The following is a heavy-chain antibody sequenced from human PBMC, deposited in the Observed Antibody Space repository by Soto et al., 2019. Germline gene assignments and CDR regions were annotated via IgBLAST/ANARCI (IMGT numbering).Heavy chain of an antibody. J-gene: IGHJ4*02. V-gene: IGHV3-53*01. CDR3: AGGLLRGXLDY. CDR2: VYLGDST. Sequence: GGSLRLCCAGSGVAVRDYYMSWVRQAPGRGLEWVSVVYLGDSTFYADSVQGRFTIFRDDSKNTLYLQMNNLRAEDTAIYYCAGGLLRGXLDYCAPGTLVTVSS. D-gene: IGHD3-16*01. CDR1: GVAVRDYY.